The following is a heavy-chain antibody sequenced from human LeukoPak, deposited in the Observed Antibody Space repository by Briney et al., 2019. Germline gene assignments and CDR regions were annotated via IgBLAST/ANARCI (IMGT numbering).Heavy chain of an antibody. V-gene: IGHV4-39*01. CDR2: IHYSGST. J-gene: IGHJ4*02. CDR3: ASDYYDGSGVYYIEDY. Sequence: SETLSLTCTVSGGSIRSSSYYWGWIRQPPGKGLEWIGSIHYSGSTYYNPSLKNRVTISVDTSKNQFSLKLNSVTAADTAVYYCASDYYDGSGVYYIEDYWGQGSLVTVSS. CDR1: GGSIRSSSYY. D-gene: IGHD3-22*01.